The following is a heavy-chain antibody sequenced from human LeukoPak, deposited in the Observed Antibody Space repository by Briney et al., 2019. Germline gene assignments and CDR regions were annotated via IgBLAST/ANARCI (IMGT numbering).Heavy chain of an antibody. V-gene: IGHV3-30*04. J-gene: IGHJ6*03. D-gene: IGHD1-14*01. CDR2: ISYDASND. Sequence: PGGSLRLSCAASGFTFSDYPMYWVRQAPGKGLEWVAVISYDASNDFYRDSVRGRFTISRDNARNTVYLQMDTLKPEDTAVYYCARSPGFPFGYMDVWGKGTTVIVSS. CDR3: ARSPGFPFGYMDV. CDR1: GFTFSDYP.